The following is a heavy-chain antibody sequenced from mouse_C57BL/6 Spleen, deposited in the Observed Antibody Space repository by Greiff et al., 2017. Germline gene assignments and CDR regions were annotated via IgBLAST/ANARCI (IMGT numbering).Heavy chain of an antibody. J-gene: IGHJ2*01. CDR1: GYTFTDYY. CDR3: ASYYSNYHDY. Sequence: EVQLQQSGPELVKPGASVKISCKASGYTFTDYYMNWVKQSHGKSLEWIGDINPNNGGTSYNQKFKGKATLTVDKSSSTAYMELRSLTSEDSSDYYCASYYSNYHDYWGQGTTLTVSS. CDR2: INPNNGGT. V-gene: IGHV1-26*01. D-gene: IGHD2-5*01.